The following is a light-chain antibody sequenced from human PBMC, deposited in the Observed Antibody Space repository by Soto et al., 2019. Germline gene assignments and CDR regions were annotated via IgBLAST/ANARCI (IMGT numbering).Light chain of an antibody. V-gene: IGKV1-39*01. Sequence: DIQMTQSPSSLSASVGDRVTITCRASQSISSYLNWYQRKPGKAPKLLIYAASSLQSGVPSRFSGSGSGTDFTLTIISLQPEDFATYYCQQSYSTLITFGQGTRLESK. CDR3: QQSYSTLIT. CDR2: AAS. J-gene: IGKJ5*01. CDR1: QSISSY.